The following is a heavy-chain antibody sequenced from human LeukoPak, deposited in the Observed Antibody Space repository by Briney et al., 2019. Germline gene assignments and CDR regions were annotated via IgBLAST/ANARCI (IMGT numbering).Heavy chain of an antibody. J-gene: IGHJ6*03. Sequence: SETLSLTCTVSGGSISSSSYYWGWIRQPPGKGLEWIGSIYYSGSTYYNPSLKSRVTISVDTSKNQFSLKLSSVTAADTAVYYCARQEWELLSASPYYYYMDVWGKGTTVTVSS. CDR1: GGSISSSSYY. D-gene: IGHD1-7*01. V-gene: IGHV4-39*01. CDR2: IYYSGST. CDR3: ARQEWELLSASPYYYYMDV.